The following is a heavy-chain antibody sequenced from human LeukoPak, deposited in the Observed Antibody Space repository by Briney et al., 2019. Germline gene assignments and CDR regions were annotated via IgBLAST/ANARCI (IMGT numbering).Heavy chain of an antibody. Sequence: SETLSLTCTVSGGSISSSNYYWGWIRQPPGEGLEWIGSIYYTGSTYYNPSLKSRVTVSVDKSKNQFSLNLSSVTVADTAVYYCARKRGYSYGYYFDYWGQGTLVTVSS. CDR3: ARKRGYSYGYYFDY. CDR2: IYYTGST. CDR1: GGSISSSNYY. J-gene: IGHJ4*02. V-gene: IGHV4-39*07. D-gene: IGHD5-18*01.